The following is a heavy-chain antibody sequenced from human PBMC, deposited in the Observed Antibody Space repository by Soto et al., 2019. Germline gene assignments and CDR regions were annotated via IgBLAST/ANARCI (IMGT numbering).Heavy chain of an antibody. CDR3: ATDPRGTYDI. CDR2: ISSSSSYI. D-gene: IGHD3-9*01. Sequence: GGSLRLSCAASGFTFSSYSMNWVRQAPGKGLEWVSSISSSSSYIYYADSVKGRFTVSRDNAKNSLYLQMNSLRAEDTAVYYCATDPRGTYDIWGQGTLVTVSS. CDR1: GFTFSSYS. V-gene: IGHV3-21*01. J-gene: IGHJ4*02.